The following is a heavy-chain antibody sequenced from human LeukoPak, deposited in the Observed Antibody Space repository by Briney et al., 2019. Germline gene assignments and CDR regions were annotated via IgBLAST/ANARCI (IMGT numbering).Heavy chain of an antibody. J-gene: IGHJ6*02. CDR3: AKDGWSPYYYGMDV. D-gene: IGHD6-19*01. CDR2: ISGSGGST. CDR1: GFTFSSYA. V-gene: IGHV3-23*01. Sequence: GGSLRLSCAASGFTFSSYAMSWVRQAPGKGLEWVSAISGSGGSTYYADSVKGRFTISRDNSKNTLYLQMNSLRAEDTAVYYCAKDGWSPYYYGMDVWGQGTTVTVSS.